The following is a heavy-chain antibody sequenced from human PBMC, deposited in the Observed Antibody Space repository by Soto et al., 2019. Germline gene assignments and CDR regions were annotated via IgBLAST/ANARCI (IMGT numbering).Heavy chain of an antibody. CDR1: GFTVSSNY. J-gene: IGHJ4*02. Sequence: GGSLRLSCAASGFTVSSNYMSWVRQAPGKGLEWVSVIYSGGSTYYADSVKGRFTISRDNSKNTLYLQMNSLRAEDTAVYYCASLDLGITGRFDYWGQGTLVTVSS. V-gene: IGHV3-66*01. D-gene: IGHD1-20*01. CDR2: IYSGGST. CDR3: ASLDLGITGRFDY.